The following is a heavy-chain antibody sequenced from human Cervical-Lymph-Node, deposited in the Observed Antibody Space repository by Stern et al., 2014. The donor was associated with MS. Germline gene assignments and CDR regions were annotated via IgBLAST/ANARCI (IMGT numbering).Heavy chain of an antibody. J-gene: IGHJ4*02. Sequence: QVQLVESGGGVVQPGRSLRLSCAASGFTFSNYGMHWVRQAPGKGLAWLAVIWYDGNKKYYADSVKGRFTISRDNSKNTLFLQMSSLTAEDTALYYCARGNWNYEGMGYWGQGTLVTVSS. V-gene: IGHV3-33*01. D-gene: IGHD1-7*01. CDR3: ARGNWNYEGMGY. CDR1: GFTFSNYG. CDR2: IWYDGNKK.